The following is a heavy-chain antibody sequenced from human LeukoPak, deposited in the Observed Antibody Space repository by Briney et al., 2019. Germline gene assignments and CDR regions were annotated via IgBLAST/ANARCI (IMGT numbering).Heavy chain of an antibody. CDR3: AKCRGSSWSDYFDY. D-gene: IGHD6-13*01. V-gene: IGHV3-23*01. CDR1: GFSLSRYA. CDR2: ISDSGGST. Sequence: PGESLRLSCAVSGFSLSRYAMSWVRKSPGKGLEWVSAISDSGGSTYYADSVKGRFTISRDNSRNTLYLQMNTLRAEDTAVYYCAKCRGSSWSDYFDYWGQGTLVTVSS. J-gene: IGHJ4*02.